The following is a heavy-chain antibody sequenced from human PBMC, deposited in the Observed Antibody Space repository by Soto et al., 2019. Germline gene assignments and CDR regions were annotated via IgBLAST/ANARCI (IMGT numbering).Heavy chain of an antibody. CDR3: AKDFHSAQWLVFDY. D-gene: IGHD6-19*01. CDR2: ISGSGSST. V-gene: IGHV3-23*01. CDR1: GFTFSSYA. Sequence: GGSLRLSCAASGFTFSSYAMSWVRQAPGKGLEWVSGISGSGSSTYYADSVKGRFTISRDNSKNTLYLQMNSLRAEDTAVYYCAKDFHSAQWLVFDYWGQGTLVTVSS. J-gene: IGHJ4*02.